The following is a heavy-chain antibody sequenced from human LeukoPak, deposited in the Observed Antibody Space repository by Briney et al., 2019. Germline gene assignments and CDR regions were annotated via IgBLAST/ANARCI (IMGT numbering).Heavy chain of an antibody. D-gene: IGHD2-2*01. V-gene: IGHV1-8*01. J-gene: IGHJ4*02. Sequence: ASVKVSCKASGYTFTSYDTNWVRQATGQGLEWMGRMNPNSGNTGYAQKFQGRVTFTRDTSISTAYMEMSSLRSEDTAVYYCARGGCGSTTCYRTFDSWGQGTLVTVSS. CDR1: GYTFTSYD. CDR2: MNPNSGNT. CDR3: ARGGCGSTTCYRTFDS.